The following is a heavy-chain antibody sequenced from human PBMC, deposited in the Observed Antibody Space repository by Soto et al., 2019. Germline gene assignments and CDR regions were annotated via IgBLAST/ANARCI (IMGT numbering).Heavy chain of an antibody. D-gene: IGHD4-17*01. Sequence: QVQLVESGGGVVQPGRSLRLSCAPSGFTFSSYGMHWARQAPGKGLEWVAVIWYDGSNKVYADSVKGRFTISRDNSNNRLYLQMNSLRAEDAAVYYCARDLSGDYGALDTWGQGTMVTVSS. CDR1: GFTFSSYG. CDR3: ARDLSGDYGALDT. J-gene: IGHJ3*02. V-gene: IGHV3-33*01. CDR2: IWYDGSNK.